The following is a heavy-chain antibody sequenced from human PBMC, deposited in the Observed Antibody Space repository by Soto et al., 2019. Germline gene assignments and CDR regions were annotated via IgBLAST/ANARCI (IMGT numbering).Heavy chain of an antibody. J-gene: IGHJ1*01. CDR2: IYYSGST. V-gene: IGHV4-39*07. CDR1: GGSISSSSYY. D-gene: IGHD4-17*01. Sequence: SETLSLTCTVSGGSISSSSYYWGWIRQPPGKGLEWIGSIYYSGSTYYNPSLKSRVAISVDTSKNQFSLKLSSVTAADTAVYYCARGKATVTKTEYFQHWGQGTLVTVSS. CDR3: ARGKATVTKTEYFQH.